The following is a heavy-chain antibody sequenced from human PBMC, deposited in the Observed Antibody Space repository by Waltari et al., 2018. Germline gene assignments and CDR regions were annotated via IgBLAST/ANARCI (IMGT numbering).Heavy chain of an antibody. CDR1: GGSFSGYY. CDR2: INHSGST. V-gene: IGHV4-34*01. CDR3: ARGFVSDWFDP. Sequence: QVQLQQWGAGLLKPSETLSLTCAVHGGSFSGYYWSWIRQPPGKGLEWIGEINHSGSTNYNPSLKSRVTISVDTSKNQFSLKLSSVTAADTAVYYCARGFVSDWFDPWGQGTLVTVSS. J-gene: IGHJ5*02. D-gene: IGHD2-15*01.